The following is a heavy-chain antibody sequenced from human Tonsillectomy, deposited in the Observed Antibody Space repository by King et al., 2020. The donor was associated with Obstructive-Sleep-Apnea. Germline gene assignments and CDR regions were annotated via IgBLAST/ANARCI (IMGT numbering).Heavy chain of an antibody. J-gene: IGHJ4*02. D-gene: IGHD6-13*01. CDR2: ISYDGSNK. CDR1: GFTFSSYA. V-gene: IGHV3-30*04. CDR3: ARDPPLPRQLVYYFDY. Sequence: VQLVESGGGVVQPGRSLRLSCAASGFTFSSYAMHWVRQAPGKGLEWVAVISYDGSNKYYADSVKGRFTISRDNSKNTLYLQMNSLRAEDTAVYYCARDPPLPRQLVYYFDYWGQGTLVTVSS.